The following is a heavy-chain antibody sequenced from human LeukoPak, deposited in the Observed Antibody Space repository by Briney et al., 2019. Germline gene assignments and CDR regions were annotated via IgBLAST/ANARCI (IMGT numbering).Heavy chain of an antibody. J-gene: IGHJ6*02. CDR1: GFTFSSYA. D-gene: IGHD3-10*01. CDR2: ISGSGGST. Sequence: GESLRLSCAASGFTFSSYAMSWVRQAPGKGLEWVSAISGSGGSTCYADSVKGRFTISRDNSKNTLYLQVNSVRIDDTAVYYCAKDSSSGSSYYFHGMEVWGLGTTVTVSS. V-gene: IGHV3-23*01. CDR3: AKDSSSGSSYYFHGMEV.